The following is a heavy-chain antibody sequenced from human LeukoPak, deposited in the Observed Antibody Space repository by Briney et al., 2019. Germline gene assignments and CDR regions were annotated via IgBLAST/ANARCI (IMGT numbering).Heavy chain of an antibody. D-gene: IGHD3-22*01. CDR3: ARANYDSSGYYLDFQH. CDR2: ILSSSSYI. Sequence: PGGSLRLSCAASGFTFSSYSMNWVRQAPGKGLEWVSSILSSSSYIYYADSVKGRFTISRDNAKNSLYLQMNSLRAEDTAVYYCARANYDSSGYYLDFQHWGQGTLVTVSS. CDR1: GFTFSSYS. J-gene: IGHJ1*01. V-gene: IGHV3-21*01.